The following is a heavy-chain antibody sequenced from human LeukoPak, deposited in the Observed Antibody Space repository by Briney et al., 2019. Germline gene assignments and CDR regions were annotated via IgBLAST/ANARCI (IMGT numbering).Heavy chain of an antibody. V-gene: IGHV3-53*01. Sequence: GGSLRLSCAASGFTVSSNYMSWVRQAPGKGLEWVSVIYSGGSTYYADSVKGRFTISRDNSKNTLYLQMNSLRAEDTAVYHCARDHHCGGDCYEDYWGQGTLVTVSS. J-gene: IGHJ4*02. CDR1: GFTVSSNY. D-gene: IGHD2-21*02. CDR3: ARDHHCGGDCYEDY. CDR2: IYSGGST.